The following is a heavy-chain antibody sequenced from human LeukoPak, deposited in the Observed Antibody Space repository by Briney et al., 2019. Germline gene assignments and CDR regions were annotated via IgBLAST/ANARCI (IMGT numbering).Heavy chain of an antibody. V-gene: IGHV4-39*01. CDR3: ARHQWWIQEDDNWFDP. CDR2: IYYSGST. D-gene: IGHD5-18*01. Sequence: SETLSLTCTVSGGSINTSAKYWGWIRQSPGKGLEWIGSIYYSGSTSYNPSLKNRVTISADMSKNQFSLKLSSVTAADTAVYYCARHQWWIQEDDNWFDPWGQGTLVTVSS. J-gene: IGHJ5*02. CDR1: GGSINTSAKY.